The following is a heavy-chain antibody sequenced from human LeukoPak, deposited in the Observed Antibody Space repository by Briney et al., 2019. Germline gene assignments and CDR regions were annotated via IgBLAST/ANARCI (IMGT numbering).Heavy chain of an antibody. CDR2: INGDGSTT. Sequence: GGSLRLSCAASGFTFSKYWMLWVRQVPGKGLVWVSLINGDGSTTNYADFVKGRFTISRDNAKNTLSLQVNSLRAEDTAVYYCATGNYYDSRGYYTFGYWGQGTMVTVSS. D-gene: IGHD3-22*01. V-gene: IGHV3-74*01. CDR3: ATGNYYDSRGYYTFGY. J-gene: IGHJ1*01. CDR1: GFTFSKYW.